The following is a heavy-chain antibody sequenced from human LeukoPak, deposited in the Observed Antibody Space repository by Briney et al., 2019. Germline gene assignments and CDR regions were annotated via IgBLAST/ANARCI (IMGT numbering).Heavy chain of an antibody. Sequence: SETLSLTCTVSGYSISSGYYWGWIRQPPGKGLEWIGSIYHSGSTYYNPSLKSRVTISVDTSKNQFSLKLSSATAADTAVYYCARGLTIFGVAPLINWFDPWGQGTLVTVSS. D-gene: IGHD3-3*01. J-gene: IGHJ5*02. CDR3: ARGLTIFGVAPLINWFDP. V-gene: IGHV4-38-2*02. CDR1: GYSISSGYY. CDR2: IYHSGST.